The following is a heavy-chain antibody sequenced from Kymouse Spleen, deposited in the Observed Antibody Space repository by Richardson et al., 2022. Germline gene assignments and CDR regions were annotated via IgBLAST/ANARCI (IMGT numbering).Heavy chain of an antibody. CDR1: GFTFSSYG. CDR2: IWYDGSNK. D-gene: IGHD2-2*02. J-gene: IGHJ6*02. Sequence: QVQLVESGGGVVQPGRSLRLSCAASGFTFSSYGMHWVRQAPGKGLEWVAVIWYDGSNKYYADSVKGRFTISRDNSKNTLYLQMNSLRAEDTAVYYCARYCSSTSCWGYYYYGMDVWGQGTTVTVSS. CDR3: ARYCSSTSCWGYYYYGMDV. V-gene: IGHV3-33*01.